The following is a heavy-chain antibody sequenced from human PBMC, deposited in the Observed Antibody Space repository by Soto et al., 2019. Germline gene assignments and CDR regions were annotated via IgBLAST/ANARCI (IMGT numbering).Heavy chain of an antibody. CDR1: GGTFSSYA. CDR2: IIPIFGAA. J-gene: IGHJ4*02. D-gene: IGHD1-7*01. Sequence: SVKVSCKASGGTFSSYAISWVRQAPGQGLEWMGGIIPIFGAANYAQKFQGRVTITADKSTSTAYMELSSLRSEDTAVYYCASWVGKLELRSYFDYWGQGTLVTVSS. V-gene: IGHV1-69*06. CDR3: ASWVGKLELRSYFDY.